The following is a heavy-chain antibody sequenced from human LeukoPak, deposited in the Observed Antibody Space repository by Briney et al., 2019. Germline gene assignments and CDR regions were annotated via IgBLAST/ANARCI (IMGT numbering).Heavy chain of an antibody. J-gene: IGHJ5*02. Sequence: ASVKVSCKASGYTFTGYYMHWVRQAPGQGLEWMGWINTNTGNPTYAQGFTGRFVFSLDTSVSTVYLQISSLKAEDTAVYYCARDYRSWFLWDWFDPWGQGTLVTVSS. CDR3: ARDYRSWFLWDWFDP. CDR1: GYTFTGYY. CDR2: INTNTGNP. V-gene: IGHV7-4-1*02. D-gene: IGHD6-13*01.